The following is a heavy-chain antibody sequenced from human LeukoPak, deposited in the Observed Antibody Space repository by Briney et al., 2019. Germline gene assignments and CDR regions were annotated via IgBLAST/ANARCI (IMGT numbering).Heavy chain of an antibody. CDR1: GGSFSGYY. D-gene: IGHD3-22*01. CDR2: INHSGST. CDR3: ARRGPSDSGYYHDYYYYYYMDV. Sequence: SETLSLTCAVYGGSFSGYYWSWIRQPPGKGLEWIGEINHSGSTNCNPSLKSRVTISVDTSKNQFSLKLSSVTAADTAVYYCARRGPSDSGYYHDYYYYYYMDVWGKGTTVTISS. J-gene: IGHJ6*03. V-gene: IGHV4-34*01.